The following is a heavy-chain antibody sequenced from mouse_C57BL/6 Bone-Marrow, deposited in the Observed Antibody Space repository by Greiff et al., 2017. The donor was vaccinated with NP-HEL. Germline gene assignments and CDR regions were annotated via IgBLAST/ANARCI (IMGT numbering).Heavy chain of an antibody. V-gene: IGHV5-4*01. CDR1: GFTFSSYA. CDR2: LSDGGSYT. CDR3: ARDIYYGSSYDY. Sequence: EVKLVESGGGLVKPGGSLKLSCAASGFTFSSYAMSWVRQTPEKRLEWVATLSDGGSYTYYPDNVKGRFTISRDNAKNNLYLQMSHLKSEDTAMYYCARDIYYGSSYDYWGQGTTLTVSS. D-gene: IGHD1-1*01. J-gene: IGHJ2*01.